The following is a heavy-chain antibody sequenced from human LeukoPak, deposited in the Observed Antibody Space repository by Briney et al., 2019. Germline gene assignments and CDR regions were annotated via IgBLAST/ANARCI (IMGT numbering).Heavy chain of an antibody. J-gene: IGHJ4*02. CDR2: ISGSGGST. Sequence: GGSLRLSCAASGFTFSSYAMSWVRQAPGKGLEWVSAISGSGGSTYYADSVKGRFTISRDNSKNTLDLQMNSLRAEDTAVYYCAKDGQWLVYFDYWGQGTLVTVSS. CDR1: GFTFSSYA. CDR3: AKDGQWLVYFDY. V-gene: IGHV3-23*01. D-gene: IGHD6-19*01.